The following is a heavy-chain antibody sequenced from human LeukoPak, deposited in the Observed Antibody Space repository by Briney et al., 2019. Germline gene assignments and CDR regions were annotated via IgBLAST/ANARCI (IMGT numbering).Heavy chain of an antibody. Sequence: SETLSLTCIVSGGSISSYYSGWIRQPAGKGMEWIGRIYTSGSINYNPSLKSRVTMSVDTSKNQFSLKLSPVTAADTAVYYCARGGIVGAMNYWGQGPLVTVSS. J-gene: IGHJ4*02. D-gene: IGHD1-26*01. CDR3: ARGGIVGAMNY. CDR2: IYTSGSI. V-gene: IGHV4-4*07. CDR1: GGSISSYY.